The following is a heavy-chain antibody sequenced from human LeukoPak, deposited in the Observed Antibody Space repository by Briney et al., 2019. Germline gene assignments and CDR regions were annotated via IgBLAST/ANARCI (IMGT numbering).Heavy chain of an antibody. CDR2: IYYSGST. D-gene: IGHD3-22*01. CDR3: ASDGYYSVDY. J-gene: IGHJ4*02. CDR1: GGSISSSSYY. Sequence: SETLSLTCTVSGGSISSSSYYWGWIRQPPGKGLEWIGSIYYSGSTYYNPSLKSRVTISVDTSKNQFSLKLSSVTAADTAAYYCASDGYYSVDYWGQGTLVTVSS. V-gene: IGHV4-39*07.